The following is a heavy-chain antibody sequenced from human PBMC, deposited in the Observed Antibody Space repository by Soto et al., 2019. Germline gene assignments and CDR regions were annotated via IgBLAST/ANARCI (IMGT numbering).Heavy chain of an antibody. CDR2: MNPISGNA. J-gene: IGHJ4*02. V-gene: IGHV1-8*01. CDR1: GYTFTNND. D-gene: IGHD1-26*01. Sequence: QVQLVQSGAEVKEPGASVRVSCKASGYTFTNNDISWVRQATGQGLEWMGWMNPISGNAGYAQKSQGRVTMTRNTSISTAYLELRSLRVEDTAVYYCARWVVGADYSDYWGQGTLVTVSS. CDR3: ARWVVGADYSDY.